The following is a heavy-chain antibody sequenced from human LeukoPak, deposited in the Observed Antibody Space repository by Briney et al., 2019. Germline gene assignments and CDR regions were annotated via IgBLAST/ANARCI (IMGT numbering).Heavy chain of an antibody. CDR3: ASSLAAAGTGGWFDP. CDR1: GFTFSTYS. V-gene: IGHV3-21*01. J-gene: IGHJ5*02. D-gene: IGHD6-13*01. Sequence: GGSLTLSCAASGFTFSTYSMNWVRQAPGKGLEWVSPISSSSSYIYYADSVKGRFTISRDNAKNSLYLQMNSLRAEDTAVYYCASSLAAAGTGGWFDPWGQGTLVTVSS. CDR2: ISSSSSYI.